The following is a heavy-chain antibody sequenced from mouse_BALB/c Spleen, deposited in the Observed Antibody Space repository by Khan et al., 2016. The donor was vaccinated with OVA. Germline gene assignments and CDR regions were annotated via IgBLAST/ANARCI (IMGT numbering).Heavy chain of an antibody. V-gene: IGHV3-2*02. J-gene: IGHJ2*01. D-gene: IGHD1-2*01. CDR3: ARTARIKY. Sequence: EVQLQESGPGLVKPSQSLSLTCTVTGCSITSGYGWNWIRQFPGNQLEWMGYISYSGSTNYNPYLKSQISITRDTSNNTSFLQLNSGTTADTATDYYARTARIKYWGQGTTLTVSS. CDR2: ISYSGST. CDR1: GCSITSGYG.